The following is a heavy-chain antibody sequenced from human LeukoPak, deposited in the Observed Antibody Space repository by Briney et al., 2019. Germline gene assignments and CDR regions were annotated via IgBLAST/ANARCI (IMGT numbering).Heavy chain of an antibody. V-gene: IGHV4-30-2*02. J-gene: IGHJ4*02. CDR3: ASPGPYYSETSGYLVF. D-gene: IGHD3-22*01. CDR1: GGSISSGGYY. CDR2: IYHSGST. Sequence: SETLSLTCTVSGGSISSGGYYWSWIRQPPGKGLEWIGYIYHSGSTYYNPSLKSRATFSEDTSKNHFSLSLSAVTAADTAVYYCASPGPYYSETSGYLVFWGQGILVTVSS.